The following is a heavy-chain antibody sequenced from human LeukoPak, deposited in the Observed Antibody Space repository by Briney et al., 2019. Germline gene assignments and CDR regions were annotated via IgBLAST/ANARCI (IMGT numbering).Heavy chain of an antibody. CDR3: ARRKTYYYGSGTPNWFDP. V-gene: IGHV4-34*01. J-gene: IGHJ5*02. CDR1: GGSFSGYY. D-gene: IGHD3-10*01. CDR2: VNHSGST. Sequence: PSETLSLTCAVYGGSFSGYYWSWIRQPPGKGLEWIGEVNHSGSTNCNPSLKSRVTISVDASKNQFSLKLSSVTAADTAVYYCARRKTYYYGSGTPNWFDPWGQGTLVTVSS.